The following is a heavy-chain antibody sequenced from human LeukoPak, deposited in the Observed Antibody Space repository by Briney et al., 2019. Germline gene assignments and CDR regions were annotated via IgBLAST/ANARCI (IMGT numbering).Heavy chain of an antibody. CDR1: GGSISSYY. CDR3: ARLATAGYLNY. J-gene: IGHJ4*02. D-gene: IGHD6-19*01. V-gene: IGHV4-59*08. CDR2: ISYSGST. Sequence: PSETLSHTCTVSGGSISSYYWSWIRQPPGKELEWIAYISYSGSTKYNPSLKSRVTISVDTSKNQFSLKLSSVTAADSAVYYCARLATAGYLNYWGQGTLVTVSS.